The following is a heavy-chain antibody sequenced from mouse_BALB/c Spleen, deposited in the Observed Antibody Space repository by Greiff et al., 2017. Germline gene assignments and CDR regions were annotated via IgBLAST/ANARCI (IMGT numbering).Heavy chain of an antibody. V-gene: IGHV5-12-2*01. CDR3: ASGYYGSSPAWFAY. CDR1: GFTFSSYT. Sequence: EVHLVESGGGLVQPGGSLKLSCAASGFTFSSYTMSWVRQTPEKRLEWVAYISNGGGSTYYPDTVKGRFTISRDNAKNTLYLQMSSLKSEDTAMYYCASGYYGSSPAWFAYWGQGTLVTVSA. J-gene: IGHJ3*01. CDR2: ISNGGGST. D-gene: IGHD1-1*01.